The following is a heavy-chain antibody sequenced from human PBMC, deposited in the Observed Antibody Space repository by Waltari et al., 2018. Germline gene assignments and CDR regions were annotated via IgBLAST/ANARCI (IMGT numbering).Heavy chain of an antibody. CDR1: GFTFSSYA. D-gene: IGHD3-3*01. J-gene: IGHJ4*02. Sequence: EVQLVESGGGLVQPGGSLRLSCAASGFTFSSYAMSWVRQAPGKGLECVSASSGSGGSTYNADAVKVRLTISRDNSKNTLYLQMNSLRAEDTAVYYCAKGYDFWSGYSTFDYWGQGTLVTVSS. CDR2: SSGSGGST. CDR3: AKGYDFWSGYSTFDY. V-gene: IGHV3-23*04.